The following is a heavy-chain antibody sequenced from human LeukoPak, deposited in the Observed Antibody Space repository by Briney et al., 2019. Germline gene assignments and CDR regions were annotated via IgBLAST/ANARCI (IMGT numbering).Heavy chain of an antibody. Sequence: ASVKVSCKASGYTFTGYYMHWVRQAPGQGLEWMGWINPNSGGTNYAQKFQGRVTMTRDTSISTAYMELSRLRSDDTAVYCCAREHYGDYRETHFDYWGQGTLVTVSS. CDR3: AREHYGDYRETHFDY. V-gene: IGHV1-2*02. J-gene: IGHJ4*02. CDR2: INPNSGGT. D-gene: IGHD4-17*01. CDR1: GYTFTGYY.